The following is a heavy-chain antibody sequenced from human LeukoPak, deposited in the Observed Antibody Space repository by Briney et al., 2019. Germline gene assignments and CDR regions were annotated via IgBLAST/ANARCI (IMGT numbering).Heavy chain of an antibody. Sequence: GGSLRLSCAASGFTFSSYSMNWVRQAPGKGLEWVSSISSSSSYIYYADSVKGRFTISRDNAKNSLYLQMNSLRAEDTAVYYCARGGGSGSVRTYYYYGMDVWDQGTTVTVSS. CDR3: ARGGGSGSVRTYYYYGMDV. D-gene: IGHD6-19*01. J-gene: IGHJ6*02. CDR2: ISSSSSYI. CDR1: GFTFSSYS. V-gene: IGHV3-21*01.